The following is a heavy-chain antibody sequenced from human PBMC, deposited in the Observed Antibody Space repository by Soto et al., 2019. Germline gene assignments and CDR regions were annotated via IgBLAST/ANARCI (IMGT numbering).Heavy chain of an antibody. CDR3: AKDVTLLWFGESSFTYDY. D-gene: IGHD3-10*01. CDR1: GFTFSSYA. Sequence: GGSLRLSCAASGFTFSSYAMSWVRQAPGKGLEWVSAISGSGGSTYYADSVKGRFTISRDNSKNTLYLQMNSLRAEDTAVYYCAKDVTLLWFGESSFTYDYWGQGTLVTVSS. J-gene: IGHJ4*02. V-gene: IGHV3-23*01. CDR2: ISGSGGST.